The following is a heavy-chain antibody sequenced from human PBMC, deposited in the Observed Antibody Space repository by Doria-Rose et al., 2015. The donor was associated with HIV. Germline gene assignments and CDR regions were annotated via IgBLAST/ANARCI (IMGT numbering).Heavy chain of an antibody. J-gene: IGHJ4*02. V-gene: IGHV2-26*01. Sequence: QITLKESGPVLVKPTETLTLTCTVSGVSLSSPGMGVSWIRQPPVKALEWLAHFFSDDERSYTTSLKSRLTISRGTSKSQMVLTMTDMDPVDTATYYCARIKSSRWYHKYYFDFWGQGTLVIVSA. CDR1: GVSLSSPGMG. CDR3: ARIKSSRWYHKYYFDF. CDR2: FFSDDER. D-gene: IGHD6-13*01.